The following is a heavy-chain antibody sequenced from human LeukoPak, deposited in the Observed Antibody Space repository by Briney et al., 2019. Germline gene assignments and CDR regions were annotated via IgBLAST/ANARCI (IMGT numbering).Heavy chain of an antibody. Sequence: GGSLRLSCAASGFTFSDNAMNWVRQAPGKGLEWVSGMSDSGGRSYYADSVKGRFTVSRDNSKNTLHLQMHSLRAEDTALYYCAKGFSRNDYWGQGTLVTVSS. CDR2: MSDSGGRS. V-gene: IGHV3-23*01. CDR3: AKGFSRNDY. J-gene: IGHJ4*02. CDR1: GFTFSDNA. D-gene: IGHD3-10*01.